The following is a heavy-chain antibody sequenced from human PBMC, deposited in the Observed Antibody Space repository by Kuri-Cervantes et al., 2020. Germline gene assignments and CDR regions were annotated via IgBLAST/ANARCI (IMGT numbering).Heavy chain of an antibody. CDR2: LYHSGSS. CDR1: NYSISSGSY. V-gene: IGHV4-38-2*01. Sequence: SQTLSLTCAISNYSISSGSYWGWIRQPPGKGLEWIGTLYHSGSSSYNPSLKSRVTISVDTSKNQVSLSLRSVTAADTAVYYCVRPDYGGNSGRFAFDIWGQGTVVTVSS. D-gene: IGHD4-23*01. J-gene: IGHJ3*02. CDR3: VRPDYGGNSGRFAFDI.